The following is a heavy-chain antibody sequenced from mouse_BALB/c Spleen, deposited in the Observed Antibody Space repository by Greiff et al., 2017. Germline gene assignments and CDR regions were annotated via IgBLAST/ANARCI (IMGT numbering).Heavy chain of an antibody. Sequence: QVQLKESGAELVRPGVSVKISCKGSGYTFTDYAMHWVKQSHAKSLEWIGVISTYYGDASYNQKFKGKATMTVDKSSSTAYMELARLTSEDSAIYYCARGGVRDAMDYWGQGTSVTVSS. V-gene: IGHV1S137*01. CDR2: ISTYYGDA. CDR3: ARGGVRDAMDY. D-gene: IGHD2-13*01. CDR1: GYTFTDYA. J-gene: IGHJ4*01.